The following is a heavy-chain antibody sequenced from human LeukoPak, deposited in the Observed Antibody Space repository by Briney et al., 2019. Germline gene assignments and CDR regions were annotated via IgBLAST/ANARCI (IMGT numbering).Heavy chain of an antibody. Sequence: GEALKISCAASGFTFSSYAMSWVRQAPGKGLEWVSAISGSGGSTYYADSAKGRFTISRDNSKNTLYLQMNSLRAEDTAVYYCAKASTMNSYDDFDYWGQGTLVTVSS. CDR1: GFTFSSYA. J-gene: IGHJ4*02. V-gene: IGHV3-23*01. CDR3: AKASTMNSYDDFDY. CDR2: ISGSGGST. D-gene: IGHD5-18*01.